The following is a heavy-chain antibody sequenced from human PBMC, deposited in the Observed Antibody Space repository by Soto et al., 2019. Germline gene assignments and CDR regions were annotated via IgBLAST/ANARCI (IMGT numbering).Heavy chain of an antibody. Sequence: SETLSLTCAVYGGSSSGWYWTWIRQSPVKGLEWIGEISSGSTNYNPSLKSRVTISADMSKNQFSLKLTSVTAADTAIYYCARGPYSRGVGATNPSNWGQGTQVTVSS. D-gene: IGHD1-26*01. CDR2: ISSGST. CDR1: GGSSSGWY. V-gene: IGHV4-34*01. CDR3: ARGPYSRGVGATNPSN. J-gene: IGHJ4*02.